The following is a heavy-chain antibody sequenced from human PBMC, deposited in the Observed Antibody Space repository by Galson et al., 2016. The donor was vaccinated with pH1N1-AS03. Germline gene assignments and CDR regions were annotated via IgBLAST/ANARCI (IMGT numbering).Heavy chain of an antibody. V-gene: IGHV4-59*08. J-gene: IGHJ4*02. Sequence: ETLSLTCSVSGGSITTDYWYWIRQPPGKGLEWIGYVSHDGNTNYNPSLYSRVTMSVDTSKNQFSLKLNSVSAADTAVYYCARMRVVAASDTSGYYYFDFWGQGALVTVSS. D-gene: IGHD3-22*01. CDR1: GGSITTDY. CDR2: VSHDGNT. CDR3: ARMRVVAASDTSGYYYFDF.